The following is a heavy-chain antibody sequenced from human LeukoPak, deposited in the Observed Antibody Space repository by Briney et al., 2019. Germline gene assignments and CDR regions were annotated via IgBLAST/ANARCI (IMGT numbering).Heavy chain of an antibody. Sequence: QPGRSLRLSCAASGFTFSSYGMHWVRQAPGKGLEWVAVIWYDGSNKYYADSVKGRFTISRDNSKNTLYLQMNSLRAEDTAVYYCARDRVDCSSTSCYPPNWLDPWGQGTLVTVSS. D-gene: IGHD2-2*01. CDR3: ARDRVDCSSTSCYPPNWLDP. J-gene: IGHJ5*02. CDR2: IWYDGSNK. V-gene: IGHV3-33*01. CDR1: GFTFSSYG.